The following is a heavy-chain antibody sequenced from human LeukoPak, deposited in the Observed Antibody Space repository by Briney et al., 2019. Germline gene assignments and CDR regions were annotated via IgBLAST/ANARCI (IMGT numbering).Heavy chain of an antibody. CDR2: ISSSSSYI. CDR1: GFTFSSYS. D-gene: IGHD6-13*01. Sequence: GSLRLSCAASGFTFSSYSMNWVRQAPGKGLEWVSSISSSSSYIYYADSAKGRFTISRDNAKNSLYLQMNSLRAEDTAVYYCARAVASSKAAARALSYWGQGTLVTVSS. CDR3: ARAVASSKAAARALSY. J-gene: IGHJ4*02. V-gene: IGHV3-21*01.